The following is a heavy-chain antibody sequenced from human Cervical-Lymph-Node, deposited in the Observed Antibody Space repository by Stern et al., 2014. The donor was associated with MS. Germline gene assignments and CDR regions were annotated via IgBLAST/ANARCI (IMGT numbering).Heavy chain of an antibody. CDR3: ASRRDIVVVPAAAYYYYGMDV. CDR2: ITPIFGIA. Sequence: QVQLVQSRAEVKKPGSSGKVSCKASGGTFSSYAISWVRQAPGQGLEWMGGITPIFGIATYAQKFQGRVTITADESTSTAYMELSSLRSEDTAVYYCASRRDIVVVPAAAYYYYGMDVWGQGTTVTVSS. J-gene: IGHJ6*02. V-gene: IGHV1-69*01. CDR1: GGTFSSYA. D-gene: IGHD2-2*01.